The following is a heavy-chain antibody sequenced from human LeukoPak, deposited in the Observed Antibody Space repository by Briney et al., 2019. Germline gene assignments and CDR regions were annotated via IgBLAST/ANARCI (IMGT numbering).Heavy chain of an antibody. V-gene: IGHV1-69*04. D-gene: IGHD6-6*01. Sequence: SVKVSCRASGGTFSSYAISWVRQAPGQGLEWMGRIIPILGIANYAQKFQGRVTITADKSTSTAYMELSSLRSEDTAVYYCATASSSYEHYYYYGMDVWGQGTTVTVSS. J-gene: IGHJ6*02. CDR1: GGTFSSYA. CDR3: ATASSSYEHYYYYGMDV. CDR2: IIPILGIA.